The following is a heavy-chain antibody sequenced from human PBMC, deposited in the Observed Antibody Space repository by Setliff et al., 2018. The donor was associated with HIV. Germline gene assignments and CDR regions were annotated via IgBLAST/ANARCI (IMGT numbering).Heavy chain of an antibody. CDR3: ARDRDPHYYYVLGNYRPEYFQH. D-gene: IGHD3-16*02. V-gene: IGHV1-69*10. Sequence: SVKVSCKASGDTFSTYAITWVRQAPGQGLQWVGGIIPFLNLTHYAQQFQGTVTITADKSTSTAYMEVASLKSEDTAVYYCARDRDPHYYYVLGNYRPEYFQHWGQGTRVTVSS. CDR2: IIPFLNLT. J-gene: IGHJ1*01. CDR1: GDTFSTYA.